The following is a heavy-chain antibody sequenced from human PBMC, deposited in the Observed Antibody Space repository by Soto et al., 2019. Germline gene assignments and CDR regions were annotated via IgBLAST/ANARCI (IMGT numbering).Heavy chain of an antibody. CDR2: IYYSGST. CDR3: ARVYVWNCISNSCPFAY. CDR1: GGSISSGDYY. V-gene: IGHV4-30-4*01. J-gene: IGHJ4*02. D-gene: IGHD2-2*01. Sequence: PSETLSLTCTVSGGSISSGDYYWSWIRQPPGKGLEWIGYIYYSGSTYYNPSLKSRVTISVDTSKNQFSLKLSSVTAADTAVYYCARVYVWNCISNSCPFAYWGQGTLVTVSS.